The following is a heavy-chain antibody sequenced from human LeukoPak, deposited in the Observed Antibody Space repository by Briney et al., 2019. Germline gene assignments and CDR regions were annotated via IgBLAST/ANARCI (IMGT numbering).Heavy chain of an antibody. CDR3: ARHNRVGYYDSSGYPYYFDY. J-gene: IGHJ4*02. CDR1: GGSISSSSYY. D-gene: IGHD3-22*01. V-gene: IGHV4-39*01. CDR2: IYYSGST. Sequence: SETLSLTCTVSGGSISSSSYYWGWIRQPPGKGLEWIGSIYYSGSTYYNPSLKSRVTISVDTSKNQFSLKLSSVTAADTAVYYCARHNRVGYYDSSGYPYYFDYWGQGTLVTVSS.